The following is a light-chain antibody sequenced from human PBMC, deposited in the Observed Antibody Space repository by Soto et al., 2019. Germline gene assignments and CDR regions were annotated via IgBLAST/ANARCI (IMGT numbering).Light chain of an antibody. CDR3: QQSNKWPLT. CDR2: GAS. J-gene: IGKJ2*01. Sequence: EIVMTQSPATLSVSPGDRATLSCRASQSVSSDLAWYQQKPGQAPRLLIFGASTRATGIPARFSGSGSGTEFTLTISSLQSEDFAVYYCQQSNKWPLTFGQGTKLEIK. V-gene: IGKV3-15*01. CDR1: QSVSSD.